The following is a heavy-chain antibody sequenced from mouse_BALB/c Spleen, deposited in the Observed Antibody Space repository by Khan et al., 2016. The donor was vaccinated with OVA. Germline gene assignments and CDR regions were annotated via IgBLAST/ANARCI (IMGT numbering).Heavy chain of an antibody. CDR3: ARDGNYMDY. V-gene: IGHV3-1*02. D-gene: IGHD2-1*01. Sequence: EVQLQESGPDLVKPSQSLSLTCTVTGYSITSGYSWHWIRQFPGNKLEWMAYIYFSGSINYSPSPKSRISVTRDTSKNQFFLQLNSVTTEDTATYYCARDGNYMDYWGQGTSVTVSS. CDR1: GYSITSGYS. CDR2: IYFSGSI. J-gene: IGHJ4*01.